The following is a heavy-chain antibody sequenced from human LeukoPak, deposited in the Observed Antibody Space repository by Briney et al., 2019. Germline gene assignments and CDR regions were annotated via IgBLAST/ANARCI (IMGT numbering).Heavy chain of an antibody. Sequence: GGSLRLSCASSGFTFSSYSMNRVRQAPGKGLEWVSSISSSSSYIYYADSVKGRFTISRDNAKNSLYLQMNSLRAEDTAVYYCSSKGEVNGRNWFDPWGQGTLVTVSS. CDR1: GFTFSSYS. D-gene: IGHD3-16*01. CDR2: ISSSSSYI. V-gene: IGHV3-21*01. J-gene: IGHJ5*02. CDR3: SSKGEVNGRNWFDP.